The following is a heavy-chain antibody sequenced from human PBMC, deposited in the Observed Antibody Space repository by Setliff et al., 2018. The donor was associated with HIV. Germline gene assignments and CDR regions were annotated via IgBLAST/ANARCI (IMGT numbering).Heavy chain of an antibody. J-gene: IGHJ6*02. D-gene: IGHD3-22*01. CDR1: GYIFTSYY. V-gene: IGHV1-46*01. CDR3: ARDGRAVTSLMVVVSLKNGMDV. CDR2: VDPSGGST. Sequence: VASVKVSCKAFGYIFTSYYMHWLRQVPGQGLEWMGIVDPSGGSTHYAQKSEGRVTMTRDTSTSTFHMELSSLTSEDRAIYYCARDGRAVTSLMVVVSLKNGMDVWGQGTTVTVSS.